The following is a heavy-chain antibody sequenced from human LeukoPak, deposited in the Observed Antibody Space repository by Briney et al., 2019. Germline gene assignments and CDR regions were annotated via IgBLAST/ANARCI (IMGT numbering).Heavy chain of an antibody. CDR2: ISYDGSNK. Sequence: QPGGSLRLSCAASGFTFSSYAMHWVRQAPGKGLEWVAVISYDGSNKYYADSVKGRFTISRDNSKNTLYLQMNSLRAEDTAVYYCAKDDGGLFYYYYGMDVWGQGTTVTVSS. V-gene: IGHV3-30-3*01. D-gene: IGHD3-10*01. CDR3: AKDDGGLFYYYYGMDV. J-gene: IGHJ6*02. CDR1: GFTFSSYA.